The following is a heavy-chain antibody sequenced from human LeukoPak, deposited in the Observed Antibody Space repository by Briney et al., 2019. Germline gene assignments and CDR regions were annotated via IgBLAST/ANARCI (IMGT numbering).Heavy chain of an antibody. D-gene: IGHD3-3*01. Sequence: GGSLRLSCTASGFTFTSYWMNWVRQAPGKGLEWVANIKQDGSEKYYVDSVKGRFTISRDNAKNSLYLQMNSLRAEDTAVYYCARDDIQMTIFGVVTGWDYWGQGTLVTVSS. J-gene: IGHJ4*02. CDR3: ARDDIQMTIFGVVTGWDY. CDR1: GFTFTSYW. V-gene: IGHV3-7*01. CDR2: IKQDGSEK.